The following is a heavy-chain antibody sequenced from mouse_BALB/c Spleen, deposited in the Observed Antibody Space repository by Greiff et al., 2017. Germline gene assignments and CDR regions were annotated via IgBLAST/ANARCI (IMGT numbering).Heavy chain of an antibody. CDR3: ARGGLYRYDGYAMDY. CDR1: GFTFSSFG. J-gene: IGHJ4*01. Sequence: EVKLMESGGGLVQPGGSRKLSCAASGFTFSSFGMHWVRQAPEKGLEWVAYISSGSSTIYYADTVKGRFTISRDNPKNTLFLQMTSLRSEDTAMYYCARGGLYRYDGYAMDYWGQGTSVTVSS. CDR2: ISSGSSTI. V-gene: IGHV5-17*02. D-gene: IGHD2-14*01.